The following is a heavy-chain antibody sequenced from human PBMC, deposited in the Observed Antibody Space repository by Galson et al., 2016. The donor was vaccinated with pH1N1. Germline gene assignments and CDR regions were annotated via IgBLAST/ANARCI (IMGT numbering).Heavy chain of an antibody. CDR3: ARFTGGA. D-gene: IGHD2-8*02. CDR1: GFTLSRSW. CDR2: IDEDGSAK. V-gene: IGHV3-7*01. J-gene: IGHJ4*02. Sequence: SLRLSCAASGFTLSRSWMHWVRQAPGKGLEWVANIDEDGSAKYYVDSVKGRFTISRDNARDLMFLQMNSLRPEDTAVYFCARFTGGAWGQGTLVTVSS.